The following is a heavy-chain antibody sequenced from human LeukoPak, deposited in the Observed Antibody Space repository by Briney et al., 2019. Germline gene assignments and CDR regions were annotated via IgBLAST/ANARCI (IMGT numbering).Heavy chain of an antibody. CDR1: GGSISSYY. CDR2: IYYSGST. J-gene: IGHJ4*02. CDR3: AGLGGSHGKFYY. D-gene: IGHD2-15*01. V-gene: IGHV4-59*08. Sequence: ASETLSLTCTVSGGSISSYYWSWIRQPPGKGLEWIGYIYYSGSTNYNPSLKSRVTISVDTSKNQFSLKLSSVTAADTAVYYCAGLGGSHGKFYYWGQGTLVTVSS.